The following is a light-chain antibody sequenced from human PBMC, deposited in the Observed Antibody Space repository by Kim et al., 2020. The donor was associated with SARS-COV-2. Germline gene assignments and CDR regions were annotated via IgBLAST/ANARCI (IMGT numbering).Light chain of an antibody. J-gene: IGKJ4*01. CDR3: QQTYSGLT. V-gene: IGKV1-39*01. CDR1: RSVNSY. CDR2: AAS. Sequence: SGAMGDRVTITRRASRSVNSYLNWYQQKPGKAPKFLIFAASVLQTGVPSRFSGRGSGTDYTLTISNLQPEDFATYYCQQTYSGLTFGGGTKVDIK.